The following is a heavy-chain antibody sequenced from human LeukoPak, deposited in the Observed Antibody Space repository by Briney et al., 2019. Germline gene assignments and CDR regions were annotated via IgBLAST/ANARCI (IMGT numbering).Heavy chain of an antibody. D-gene: IGHD2-15*01. Sequence: GGSLRLSSAASGFTFSSYAMSWVRQAPGKGLEWVSAISGSGGSTYYADSVKGRFTISRDNSEYTLYLQMNSLRAEDTAVYYCAKSDCSGGSCYSFSFDYWGQGTLVTVSS. CDR1: GFTFSSYA. CDR3: AKSDCSGGSCYSFSFDY. J-gene: IGHJ4*02. V-gene: IGHV3-23*01. CDR2: ISGSGGST.